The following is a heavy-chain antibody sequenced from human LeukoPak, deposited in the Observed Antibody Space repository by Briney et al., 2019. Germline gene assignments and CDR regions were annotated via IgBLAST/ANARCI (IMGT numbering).Heavy chain of an antibody. Sequence: SVKVSCKASGGTFSSYAISWVRQAPGQGLEWMGRIIPIFGTANYAQKFQGRVTITTDESTSTAYMELSSLRTEDTAVDYCARAQPKGYSSSWYDYWGQGTLVTVSS. CDR1: GGTFSSYA. CDR2: IIPIFGTA. CDR3: ARAQPKGYSSSWYDY. V-gene: IGHV1-69*05. D-gene: IGHD6-13*01. J-gene: IGHJ4*02.